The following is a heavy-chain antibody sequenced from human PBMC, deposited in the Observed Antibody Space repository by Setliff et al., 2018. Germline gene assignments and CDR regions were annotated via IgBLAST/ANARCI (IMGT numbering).Heavy chain of an antibody. J-gene: IGHJ6*03. CDR1: GASISSYY. CDR3: AREQWLDPPGYYYMDV. CDR2: IYIGGSA. Sequence: KPSETLSLTCTASGASISSYYWSWIRQPAGKGLEWIGHIYIGGSANYNPSLKSRVTMSIDTSKNQFSLKLNSVTATDMAVYYCAREQWLDPPGYYYMDVWAKGTTVTVSS. V-gene: IGHV4-4*07. D-gene: IGHD6-19*01.